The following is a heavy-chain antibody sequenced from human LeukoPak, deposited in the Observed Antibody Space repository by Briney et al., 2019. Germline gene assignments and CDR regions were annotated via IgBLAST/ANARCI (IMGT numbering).Heavy chain of an antibody. CDR2: INSDGSST. V-gene: IGHV3-74*01. Sequence: QSGGSLRLSCAASGFTFSSYTMNWVRQAPGKGLVWVSRINSDGSSTTYADSVKGRFTISRDNAKNTLYLQMSSLRAEDTAVYYCARASSGRHGDYWGQGTLVTVSS. CDR1: GFTFSSYT. D-gene: IGHD3-22*01. CDR3: ARASSGRHGDY. J-gene: IGHJ4*02.